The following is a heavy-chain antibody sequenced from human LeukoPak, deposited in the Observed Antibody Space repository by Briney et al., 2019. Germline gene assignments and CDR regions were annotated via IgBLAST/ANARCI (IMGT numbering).Heavy chain of an antibody. D-gene: IGHD2-2*01. CDR2: IIPIFGTA. J-gene: IGHJ5*02. V-gene: IGHV1-69*06. CDR1: GYTFTGYY. CDR3: ARLNSTSWYNWFDP. Sequence: KVSCKASGYTFTGYYMHWVRQAPGQGLEWMGGIIPIFGTANYAQKFQGRVTITADKSTSTAYMELSSLRSEDTAVYYCARLNSTSWYNWFDPWGQGTLVTVSS.